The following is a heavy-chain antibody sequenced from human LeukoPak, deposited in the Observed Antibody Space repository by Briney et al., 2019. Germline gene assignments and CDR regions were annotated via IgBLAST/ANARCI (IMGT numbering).Heavy chain of an antibody. D-gene: IGHD2-2*01. CDR1: GFTLSSYW. CDR3: ARIVVVPAALPYYYYMDV. J-gene: IGHJ6*03. Sequence: GGSLRLSCAASGFTLSSYWMSWVRQAPGKGLEWVANIKQDGSEKYYVDSVKGRFTISRDNAKNSLYLQMNSLRAEDTAVYYCARIVVVPAALPYYYYMDVWGKGTTVTVSS. V-gene: IGHV3-7*01. CDR2: IKQDGSEK.